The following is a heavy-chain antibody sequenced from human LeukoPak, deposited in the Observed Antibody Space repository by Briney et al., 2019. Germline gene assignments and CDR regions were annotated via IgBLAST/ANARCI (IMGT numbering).Heavy chain of an antibody. V-gene: IGHV4-61*02. J-gene: IGHJ1*01. CDR1: GGSISSGSYY. CDR3: AREGATRTAEYFQH. CDR2: IYTSGST. D-gene: IGHD5-12*01. Sequence: SETLSLTCTVSGGSISSGSYYWSWIRQPAGKGLEWIGRIYTSGSTNYNPSLKSRVTISVDTSKNQFSLKLSSVTAADTAVYYCAREGATRTAEYFQHWGQGTLVTVSS.